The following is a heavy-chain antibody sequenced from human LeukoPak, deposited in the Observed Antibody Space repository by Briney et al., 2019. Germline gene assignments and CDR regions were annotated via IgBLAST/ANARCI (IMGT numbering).Heavy chain of an antibody. CDR3: AKEGLGSGFPPYYFDS. D-gene: IGHD6-19*01. J-gene: IGHJ4*02. Sequence: PGGSLRLSCVDSGFTFSNYAMNWVRQAPGKGLEWVSAISGSGGTTSYADSVKGRFTISRDNSKNTLYLQMNGLRVDDTAVYYCAKEGLGSGFPPYYFDSWGQGTLVTVSS. V-gene: IGHV3-23*01. CDR1: GFTFSNYA. CDR2: ISGSGGTT.